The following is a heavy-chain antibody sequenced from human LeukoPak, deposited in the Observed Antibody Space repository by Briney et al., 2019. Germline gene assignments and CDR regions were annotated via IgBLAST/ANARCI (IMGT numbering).Heavy chain of an antibody. J-gene: IGHJ6*01. Sequence: ASVKVSCKASGYTFTSYGISWVRQAPGQGLEWMGWISAYNGNTNYAQKLQGRVTMTTDTSTSTAYMELRSLRSDDTAVYYCARDRFSSGCYYYSGMAVWGKGPRSPSPQ. D-gene: IGHD6-19*01. CDR3: ARDRFSSGCYYYSGMAV. CDR1: GYTFTSYG. CDR2: ISAYNGNT. V-gene: IGHV1-18*01.